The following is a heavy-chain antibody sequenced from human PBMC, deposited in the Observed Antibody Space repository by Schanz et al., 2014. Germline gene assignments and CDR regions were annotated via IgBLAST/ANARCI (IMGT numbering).Heavy chain of an antibody. CDR3: AGMTTVTYFDF. J-gene: IGHJ4*02. V-gene: IGHV4-28*01. CDR2: IYYSGNT. CDR1: GYSISRSNW. D-gene: IGHD4-17*01. Sequence: QVQLQESGPGLVKPSDTLSLTCAVSGYSISRSNWWGWIRQPPGKGLEFIGYIYYSGNTYYNPSLKSRVTMSLVTSKTQCSLNLASVTAVDSAVYYCAGMTTVTYFDFWGQGALVTVSS.